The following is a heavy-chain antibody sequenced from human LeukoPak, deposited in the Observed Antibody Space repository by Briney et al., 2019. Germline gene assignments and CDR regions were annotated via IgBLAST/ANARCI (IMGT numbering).Heavy chain of an antibody. CDR1: GFTFRSHA. V-gene: IGHV3-33*06. J-gene: IGHJ4*02. D-gene: IGHD3-22*01. CDR2: IWYDGSNK. Sequence: PGGSLRLSCATPGFTFRSHAMHWVRQSPGKGLEWVAQIWYDGSNKYYADSVKGRFSVSRDNSKNTLYLQMNSLRAGDTAIYYCAKAGAYSNGYHEYPNYVDYWGQGTLVTVSS. CDR3: AKAGAYSNGYHEYPNYVDY.